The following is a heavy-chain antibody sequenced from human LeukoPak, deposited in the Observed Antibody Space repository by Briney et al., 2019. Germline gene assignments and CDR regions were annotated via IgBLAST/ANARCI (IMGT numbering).Heavy chain of an antibody. D-gene: IGHD6-19*01. V-gene: IGHV4-38-2*01. J-gene: IGHJ4*02. Sequence: SETLSLTCAVSGYSISSGYYWGWIRQPPGKGLEWIGSIYHSGSTYYNPSLKSRVTISVDTSKNQFSLKLGSVTAADTAVYYCARSVAGSFYWGQGTLVTVSS. CDR2: IYHSGST. CDR3: ARSVAGSFY. CDR1: GYSISSGYY.